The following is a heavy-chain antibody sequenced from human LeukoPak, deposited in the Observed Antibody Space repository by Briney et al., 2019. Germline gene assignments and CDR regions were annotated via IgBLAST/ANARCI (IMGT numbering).Heavy chain of an antibody. V-gene: IGHV1-2*02. CDR1: GYTFTGYY. CDR3: ARGGLPLGYCSSTSCYTLGSDY. J-gene: IGHJ4*02. Sequence: ASVKVSCKASGYTFTGYYMHWVRQAPGQRLEWMGWINPNSGGTNYAQKFQGGVTMTRDTSISTAYMELSRLRSDDTAVYYCARGGLPLGYCSSTSCYTLGSDYWGQGTLVTVSS. CDR2: INPNSGGT. D-gene: IGHD2-2*02.